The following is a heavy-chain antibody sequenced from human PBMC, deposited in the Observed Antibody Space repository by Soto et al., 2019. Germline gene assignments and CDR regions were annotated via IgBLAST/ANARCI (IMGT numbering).Heavy chain of an antibody. J-gene: IGHJ4*02. CDR2: IYYCGST. CDR1: GGSISSGHYY. V-gene: IGHV4-30-4*02. CDR3: ARGDTYYDLWSRPAALHCDY. D-gene: IGHD3-3*01. Sequence: ASDTLSLTFTVSGGSISSGHYYWSWIRKPPGKGLEWIGYIYYCGSTYYNPSLKSRVTISVDTSKNQYSLKLSSVTAADTAVYYCARGDTYYDLWSRPAALHCDYWGQGTLVTVYS.